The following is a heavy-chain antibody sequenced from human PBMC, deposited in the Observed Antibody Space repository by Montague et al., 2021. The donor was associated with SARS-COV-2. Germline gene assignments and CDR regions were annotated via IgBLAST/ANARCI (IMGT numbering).Heavy chain of an antibody. D-gene: IGHD4-17*01. Sequence: SETLSLTCTVSGGSVSSISSHWGWIRQPPGKGLEYIGSFYYAGGTQYNPSLKSRVTISVDTSNDQFSLKMNSVTAADTAAYFCARLYGSSFDYWGQGTLVTVSS. CDR3: ARLYGSSFDY. J-gene: IGHJ4*02. V-gene: IGHV4-39*01. CDR2: FYYAGGT. CDR1: GGSVSSISSH.